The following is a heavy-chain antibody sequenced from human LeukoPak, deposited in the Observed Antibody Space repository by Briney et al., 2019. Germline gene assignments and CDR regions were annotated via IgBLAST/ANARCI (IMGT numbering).Heavy chain of an antibody. V-gene: IGHV3-74*01. D-gene: IGHD5-12*01. CDR3: ASECGYACLDY. CDR2: INSDGSST. Sequence: PGGSLRLSCAASGFTFSSYWMHWVRHAPGKGLVWVSRINSDGSSTSYADSVKGRFTISRDNAKNSLYLQMNSLRAEDTAVYYCASECGYACLDYWGQGTLVTVSS. J-gene: IGHJ4*02. CDR1: GFTFSSYW.